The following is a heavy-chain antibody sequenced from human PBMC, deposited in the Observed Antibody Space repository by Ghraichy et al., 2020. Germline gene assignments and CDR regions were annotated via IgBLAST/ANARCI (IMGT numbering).Heavy chain of an antibody. Sequence: SETLSLTCAVSSDSFSRNSWWSWVRQPPGKGLEWIGEIFNSGSPHNNPSLKSRVTMSLAQYKNKFSLKLTSVTAADTDIYYCARHGNNFGYYFESWGQGTLFTVPS. CDR2: IFNSGSP. J-gene: IGHJ4*02. CDR3: ARHGNNFGYYFES. V-gene: IGHV4-4*02. CDR1: SDSFSRNSW. D-gene: IGHD5-18*01.